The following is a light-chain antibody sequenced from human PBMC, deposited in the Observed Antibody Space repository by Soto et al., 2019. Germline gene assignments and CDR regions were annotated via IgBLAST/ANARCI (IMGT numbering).Light chain of an antibody. V-gene: IGKV2-28*01. CDR2: LGS. CDR1: QSLLHRNGKNY. J-gene: IGKJ2*01. CDR3: MQALQTPS. Sequence: DVVMTQSPLSLPVTPGEPASISCRSSQSLLHRNGKNYLDWYLQKPGQSPLLLSYLGSNRASGVPDRFSGSESGTDFTLKISRVEAEDVGVYYCMQALQTPSFGQGTKLEIK.